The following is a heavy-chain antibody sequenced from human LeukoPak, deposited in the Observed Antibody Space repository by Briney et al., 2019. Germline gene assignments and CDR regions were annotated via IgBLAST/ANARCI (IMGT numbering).Heavy chain of an antibody. V-gene: IGHV3-9*01. Sequence: QAGRSLRLSCAASGFTFDDYGMHWVRQAPGKGLEWVSGISWNRGSIGYADSVKGRFTISRDTAKNSLYLQMNSLRPEDTALYYCAKGGAAADNYWYFDLGLWHPGHCLL. J-gene: IGHJ2*01. CDR2: ISWNRGSI. CDR3: AKGGAAADNYWYFDL. CDR1: GFTFDDYG. D-gene: IGHD6-13*01.